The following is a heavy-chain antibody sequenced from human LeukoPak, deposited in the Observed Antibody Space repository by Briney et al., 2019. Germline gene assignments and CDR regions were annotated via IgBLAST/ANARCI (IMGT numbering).Heavy chain of an antibody. V-gene: IGHV1-8*01. CDR3: ARGGGLGDYSASKLRYYYYYMDV. CDR1: GYTFTSYD. Sequence: ASVKVSCKASGYTFTSYDINWVRQATGQGLEWMGWMNPNSGNTGYAQKFQGRVTMTRNTSISTAYMELSSLRAEGTAVYYCARGGGLGDYSASKLRYYYYYMDVWGKGTTVTVSS. D-gene: IGHD4-11*01. CDR2: MNPNSGNT. J-gene: IGHJ6*03.